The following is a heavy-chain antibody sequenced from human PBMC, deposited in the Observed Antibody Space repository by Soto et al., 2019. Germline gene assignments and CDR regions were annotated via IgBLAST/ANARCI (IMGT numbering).Heavy chain of an antibody. J-gene: IGHJ5*02. CDR2: ISTYNGNT. D-gene: IGHD2-2*01. V-gene: IGHV1-18*04. CDR3: AACTGPSCYRGREWFDP. CDR1: GYTFSNYG. Sequence: QVQLVQSGAEVKKPGASVKVSCTASGYTFSNYGITWVRQAPGQGLEWMGWISTYNGNTNYAKKVQGRVTMTIDTSTSTAYLELRSLTSDDTAMYYCAACTGPSCYRGREWFDPCGQGTLVTVSA.